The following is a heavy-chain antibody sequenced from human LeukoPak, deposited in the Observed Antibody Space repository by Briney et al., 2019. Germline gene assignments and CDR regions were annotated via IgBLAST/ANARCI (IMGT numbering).Heavy chain of an antibody. CDR1: GFTFGSYG. D-gene: IGHD3-3*01. Sequence: GGSLRLSCAASGFTFGSYGMHWVRQAPGKGLEWVAVISYDGSNKYYADSVKGRFTISRDNSKNTLYLQMNSLRAEDTAVYYCAKALRFLEWSQYGMDVWGQGTTVTVSS. CDR3: AKALRFLEWSQYGMDV. V-gene: IGHV3-30*18. J-gene: IGHJ6*02. CDR2: ISYDGSNK.